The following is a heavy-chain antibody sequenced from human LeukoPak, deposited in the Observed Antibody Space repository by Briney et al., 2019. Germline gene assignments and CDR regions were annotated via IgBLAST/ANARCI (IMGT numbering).Heavy chain of an antibody. CDR1: GYTLTELS. Sequence: GASVKVSCKVSGYTLTELSMHWVRQTPGKGLEWMGGFDPEDGETIYAQKFQGRVTMTEDTSTDTAYMELSSLRSEDTAVYYCATAISRVVVITADFDYWGQGTLVTVSS. V-gene: IGHV1-24*01. CDR3: ATAISRVVVITADFDY. CDR2: FDPEDGET. J-gene: IGHJ4*02. D-gene: IGHD3-22*01.